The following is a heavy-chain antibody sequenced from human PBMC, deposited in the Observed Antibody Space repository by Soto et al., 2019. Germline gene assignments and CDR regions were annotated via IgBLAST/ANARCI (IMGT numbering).Heavy chain of an antibody. CDR2: IYYSGST. V-gene: IGHV4-31*03. Sequence: LSLTCTVSGGSISYTGHYWTWIRQFPGKGLEWLGYIYYSGSTYYRPSLQSRIRISVANSKNQFSLQLNSVTAADTAVYYCARDEDGSGYFGYWGQGALVTVSS. D-gene: IGHD3-22*01. J-gene: IGHJ4*02. CDR3: ARDEDGSGYFGY. CDR1: GGSISYTGHY.